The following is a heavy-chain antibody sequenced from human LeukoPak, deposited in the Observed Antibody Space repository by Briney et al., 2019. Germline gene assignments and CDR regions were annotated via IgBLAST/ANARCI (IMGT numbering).Heavy chain of an antibody. J-gene: IGHJ4*02. CDR1: GYTFTSYG. D-gene: IGHD1-26*01. CDR3: ARLGDIGSYYVGVFDY. Sequence: ASVKVSCKASGYTFTSYGISWVRQAPGQGLEWMGWMSAYNGNTNYAQKLQGRVTMTTDTSTSTAYMELRSLRSDDTAVYYCARLGDIGSYYVGVFDYWGQGTLVTVSS. CDR2: MSAYNGNT. V-gene: IGHV1-18*01.